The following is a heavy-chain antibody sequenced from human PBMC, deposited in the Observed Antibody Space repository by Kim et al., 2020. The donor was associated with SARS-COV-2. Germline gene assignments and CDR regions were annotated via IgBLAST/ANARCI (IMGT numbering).Heavy chain of an antibody. V-gene: IGHV4-59*01. CDR3: AIGGGSSSWSADYYFDS. Sequence: SETLSLTCSVSGGSITNYYWHWIRQPPGKGLEWIGYIFYSGKTDYNPSLESRITISSDTSRNEFSLDLTSVTAADTAVYYCAIGGGSSSWSADYYFDSWGQGTLVTVSS. CDR1: GGSITNYY. CDR2: IFYSGKT. J-gene: IGHJ4*02. D-gene: IGHD6-13*01.